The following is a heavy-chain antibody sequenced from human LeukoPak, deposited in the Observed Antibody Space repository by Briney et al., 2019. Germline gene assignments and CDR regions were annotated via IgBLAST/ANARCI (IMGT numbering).Heavy chain of an antibody. Sequence: GESLKISCKGSGYSFISYWIGWVRQMPGKGLEWMGIIYPGDSDTRYSPSFQGQVTISADKSISTAYLQWSSLKASDTAMYYCARGPILTGLGYYFDYWGQGTLVTVSS. V-gene: IGHV5-51*01. CDR3: ARGPILTGLGYYFDY. J-gene: IGHJ4*02. CDR2: IYPGDSDT. CDR1: GYSFISYW. D-gene: IGHD3-9*01.